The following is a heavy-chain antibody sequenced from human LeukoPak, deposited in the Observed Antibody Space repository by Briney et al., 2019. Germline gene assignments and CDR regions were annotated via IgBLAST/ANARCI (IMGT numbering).Heavy chain of an antibody. J-gene: IGHJ5*02. CDR1: GFTFSSYS. Sequence: GGSLRLSCAASGFTFSSYSMNWVRQAPGKGLEWVSYISGSSSPIYYADSVKGRFTISRDNARNSLYLQMNTLRAEDTAVYSCARGADGVSSNSRGWFDPWGQGTLVTVSS. V-gene: IGHV3-21*05. CDR3: ARGADGVSSNSRGWFDP. CDR2: ISGSSSPI. D-gene: IGHD2-15*01.